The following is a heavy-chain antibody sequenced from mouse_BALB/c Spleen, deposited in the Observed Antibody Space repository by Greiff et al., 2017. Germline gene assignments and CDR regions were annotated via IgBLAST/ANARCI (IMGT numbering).Heavy chain of an antibody. CDR1: GYTFTSYY. CDR3: TRGGLRRGTWFAY. J-gene: IGHJ3*01. V-gene: IGHV1S81*02. D-gene: IGHD2-4*01. Sequence: QVQLKQSGAELVKPGASVKLSCKASGYTFTSYYMYWVKQRPGQGLEWIGEINPSNGGTNFNEKFKSKATLTVDKSSSTAYMQLSSLTSEDSAVYYCTRGGLRRGTWFAYWGQGTLVTVSA. CDR2: INPSNGGT.